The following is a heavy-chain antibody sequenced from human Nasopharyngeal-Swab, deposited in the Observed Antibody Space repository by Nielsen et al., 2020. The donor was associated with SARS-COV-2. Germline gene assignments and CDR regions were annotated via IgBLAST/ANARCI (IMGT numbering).Heavy chain of an antibody. CDR1: GFTFGDHG. CDR3: TRESCSGGNCYWGDYFDY. J-gene: IGHJ4*02. Sequence: GGSLRLSCAASGFTFGDHGMSWVRQAPGKGLEWLGFTSRNDFGGTTEYAASVKGRVTISRDDSKSIAYLEINSLKTEDTAVYYCTRESCSGGNCYWGDYFDYWGQGTLVTVSS. D-gene: IGHD2-15*01. CDR2: TSRNDFGGTT. V-gene: IGHV3-49*04.